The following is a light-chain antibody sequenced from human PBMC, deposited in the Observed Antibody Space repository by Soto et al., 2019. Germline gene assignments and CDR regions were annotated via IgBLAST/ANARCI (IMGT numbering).Light chain of an antibody. Sequence: QSVLTQPPSASGTPGQRVTISCSGSSSSIGNNAVNWYQQLPGTAPKLLIFSNIQRPSGVPDRFSGSKSGTSASLSIDGLQSEDEADYYCATWDSTLDGRVFGVGTKVTVL. V-gene: IGLV1-44*01. CDR2: SNI. CDR1: SSSIGNNA. J-gene: IGLJ3*02. CDR3: ATWDSTLDGRV.